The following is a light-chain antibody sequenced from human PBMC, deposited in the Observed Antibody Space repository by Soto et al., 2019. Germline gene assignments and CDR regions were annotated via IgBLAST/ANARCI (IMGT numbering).Light chain of an antibody. Sequence: MSQSVSTLSAFICGGVTITCRASQTISSGLAWYQQKPGKAPKLLIYKASSLKSGVPSRFSGSGSGTEFTLTISSLQPEDFATYYCQQHNSYPEAFGQGTKVDIK. CDR3: QQHNSYPEA. V-gene: IGKV1-5*03. CDR2: KAS. J-gene: IGKJ1*01. CDR1: QTISSG.